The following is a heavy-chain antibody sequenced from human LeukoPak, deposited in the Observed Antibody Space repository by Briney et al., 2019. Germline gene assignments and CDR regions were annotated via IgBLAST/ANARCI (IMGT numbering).Heavy chain of an antibody. J-gene: IGHJ4*02. Sequence: ASVKVSCKASGYTFTSYYMHWVRRAPGLGLEWMGIINPSGGSTTYAQKFQGRVTMTRDTSTSTVYMELSSLRSEDTAVYYCARDRKLSSGWSEFDYWGQGTLVTVSS. CDR3: ARDRKLSSGWSEFDY. CDR1: GYTFTSYY. V-gene: IGHV1-46*01. CDR2: INPSGGST. D-gene: IGHD6-19*01.